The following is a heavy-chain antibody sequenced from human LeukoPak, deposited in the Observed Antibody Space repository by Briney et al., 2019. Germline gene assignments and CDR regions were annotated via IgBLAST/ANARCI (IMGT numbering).Heavy chain of an antibody. J-gene: IGHJ4*02. V-gene: IGHV3-15*01. Sequence: GGSLRLSCAASGITFIYAWMSWVRQAPGKGLEWVGRIKANPADGTTAYGAPVKGRFTISRDDSQSTVYLQMDSLGTEDTAVYFCTWIHCSGGSCYFASWGRGTLVTVSS. D-gene: IGHD2-15*01. CDR2: IKANPADGTT. CDR3: TWIHCSGGSCYFAS. CDR1: GITFIYAW.